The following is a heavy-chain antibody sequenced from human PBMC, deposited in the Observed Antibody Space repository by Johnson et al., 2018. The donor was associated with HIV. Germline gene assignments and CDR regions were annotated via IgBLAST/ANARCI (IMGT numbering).Heavy chain of an antibody. Sequence: MQLVESGGGLVQPGGSLRLSCAASGFTFSSYWMSWVRQAPGKGLAWVANIKQDGSEKYYVDSVKGLCTISRDNAKNSLYLQMNKLRAEDTAVYFCASQVRGLRLGVDAFDIWGQGTMVTVSS. V-gene: IGHV3-7*05. CDR1: GFTFSSYW. CDR2: IKQDGSEK. J-gene: IGHJ3*02. D-gene: IGHD3-16*01. CDR3: ASQVRGLRLGVDAFDI.